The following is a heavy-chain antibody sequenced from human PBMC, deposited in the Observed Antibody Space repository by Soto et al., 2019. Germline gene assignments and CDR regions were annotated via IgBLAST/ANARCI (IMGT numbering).Heavy chain of an antibody. CDR2: ISSSSSYI. CDR1: GFTFSSYS. V-gene: IGHV3-21*01. D-gene: IGHD3-22*01. CDR3: ARLGYDSSGYNDNWFDP. Sequence: GGSLRLSCAASGFTFSSYSMNWVRQAPGKGLEWVSSISSSSSYIYYADSVKGRFTISRDNAKNSLYLQMNSLRAEDTAVYYCARLGYDSSGYNDNWFDPWGQGTLVPGSS. J-gene: IGHJ5*01.